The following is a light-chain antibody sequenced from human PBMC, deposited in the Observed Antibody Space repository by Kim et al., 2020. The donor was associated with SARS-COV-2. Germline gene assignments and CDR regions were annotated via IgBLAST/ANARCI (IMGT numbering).Light chain of an antibody. J-gene: IGKJ1*01. CDR1: QSVSSSY. V-gene: IGKV3-20*01. CDR2: GAS. CDR3: QQYGSSLCT. Sequence: SPGERATLSCRASQSVSSSYLAWYQQKPGQAPRLLIYGASSRATGIPDRFSGSGSGTDFTLTISRLEPEDFAVYYCQQYGSSLCTFGQGTKVDIK.